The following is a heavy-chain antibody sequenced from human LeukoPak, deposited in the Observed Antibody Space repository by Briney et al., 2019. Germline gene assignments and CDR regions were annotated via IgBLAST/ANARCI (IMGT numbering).Heavy chain of an antibody. V-gene: IGHV3-53*01. CDR2: IYSGGST. CDR1: GFTVSSNY. CDR3: ARTISSSGIYYYYYMDV. J-gene: IGHJ6*03. Sequence: PGGSLRLSCAASGFTVSSNYMSWVRQAPGKGLEWVSVIYSGGSTYYADSVKGRFTISRDNYKNTLYLQMNSLRAEDTAVYYCARTISSSGIYYYYYMDVWGKGTTVTVSS. D-gene: IGHD6-6*01.